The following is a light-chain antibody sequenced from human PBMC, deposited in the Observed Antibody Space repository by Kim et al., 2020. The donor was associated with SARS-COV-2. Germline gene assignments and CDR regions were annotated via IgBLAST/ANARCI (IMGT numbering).Light chain of an antibody. V-gene: IGKV1-16*01. CDR2: GAS. CDR3: QQYDNYPLT. Sequence: ASVGDIVTITCRASQGISIYLAWFQQKPGKPPKSLISGASSVQSGVPSRFSGSGSGTDFTLPISSLQPEDIATYYCQQYDNYPLTFGGGTKVDIK. J-gene: IGKJ4*01. CDR1: QGISIY.